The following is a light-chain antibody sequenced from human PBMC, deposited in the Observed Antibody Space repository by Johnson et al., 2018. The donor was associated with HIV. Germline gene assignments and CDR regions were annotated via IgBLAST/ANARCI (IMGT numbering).Light chain of an antibody. J-gene: IGLJ1*01. CDR3: GTWDSSLSAYV. CDR2: DNN. Sequence: QSVLTQPPSVSAAPGQKVTISCSVSSSNIGNNYVSWYQQLPGTAPKLLIYDNNKRPSGIPDRFSGSKSGTSATLGITGLQTGDDADYYCGTWDSSLSAYVFGTGTKVTVL. V-gene: IGLV1-51*01. CDR1: SSNIGNNY.